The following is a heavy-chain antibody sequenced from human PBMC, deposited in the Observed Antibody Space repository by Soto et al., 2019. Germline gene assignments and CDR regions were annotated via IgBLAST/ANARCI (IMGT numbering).Heavy chain of an antibody. CDR1: GNTHTIYF. Sequence: QEQLVQSGAEVKQPGASVRVSCKASGNTHTIYFIHWLRQARGQGLEWMGWINSVSGGTNYAHQFQGRVTMTRDTSTTTAFMELSGLRSDDTAVYFCARGGSYYAHWGQGTLVTVSS. CDR2: INSVSGGT. J-gene: IGHJ4*02. D-gene: IGHD3-10*01. CDR3: ARGGSYYAH. V-gene: IGHV1-2*02.